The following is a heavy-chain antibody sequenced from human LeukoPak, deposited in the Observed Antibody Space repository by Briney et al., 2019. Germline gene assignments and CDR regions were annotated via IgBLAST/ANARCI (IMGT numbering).Heavy chain of an antibody. V-gene: IGHV3-9*01. D-gene: IGHD3-9*01. Sequence: GGPLKPPFAAPGFTFDDNPFHGARKAQGKALEWASGISGNSGSIGYADSVKGRFTISRDNAKNSLDLQMNSLRAEDTALYYCAKDSPRGYYDILTGYFDYWGQGTLVTVSS. CDR1: GFTFDDNP. CDR3: AKDSPRGYYDILTGYFDY. J-gene: IGHJ4*02. CDR2: ISGNSGSI.